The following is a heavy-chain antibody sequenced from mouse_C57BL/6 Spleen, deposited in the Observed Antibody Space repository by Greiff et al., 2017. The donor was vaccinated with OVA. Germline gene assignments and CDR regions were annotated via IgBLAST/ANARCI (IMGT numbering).Heavy chain of an antibody. CDR2: IDPSDSDT. Sequence: QVQLQQPGAELVRPGSSVKLSCKASGYTFTSYWMHWVKQRPIQGLEWIGNIDPSDSDTHYNQKFKDKATLTVDKSSSTAYMQLSSLTSEDSAVYYCARGYFDYWGQGTTLTVSS. V-gene: IGHV1-52*01. CDR3: ARGYFDY. J-gene: IGHJ2*01. CDR1: GYTFTSYW.